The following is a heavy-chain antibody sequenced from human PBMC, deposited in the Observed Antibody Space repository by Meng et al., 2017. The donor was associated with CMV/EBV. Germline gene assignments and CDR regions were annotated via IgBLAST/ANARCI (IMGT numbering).Heavy chain of an antibody. CDR1: GYTFTGHY. CDR3: AREWRRRRYDGNYNVPDGFDI. J-gene: IGHJ3*02. CDR2: INPNSGGT. Sequence: ASVKVSCKASGYTFTGHYLHWVRQAPGQGLEWMGWINPNSGGTYYAQKIQGRAIMTRDTSTRTAYMDLSRLRSDDTALYYCAREWRRRRYDGNYNVPDGFDIWGQGTMVTVSS. V-gene: IGHV1-2*02. D-gene: IGHD1-26*01.